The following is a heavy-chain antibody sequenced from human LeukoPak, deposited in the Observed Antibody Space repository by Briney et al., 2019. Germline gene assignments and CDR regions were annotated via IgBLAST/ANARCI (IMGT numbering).Heavy chain of an antibody. CDR1: GYTFTSYG. J-gene: IGHJ4*02. V-gene: IGHV1-18*01. D-gene: IGHD3-9*01. CDR2: ISAYNGNT. CDR3: ARDYDINTPGGY. Sequence: GTSVKVSCKASGYTFTSYGISWVRRAPGQGLEWMGWISAYNGNTNYAQKLQGRVTMTTDTSTSTAHMELRSLRSDDTAVYYCARDYDINTPGGYWGQGTLVTVSS.